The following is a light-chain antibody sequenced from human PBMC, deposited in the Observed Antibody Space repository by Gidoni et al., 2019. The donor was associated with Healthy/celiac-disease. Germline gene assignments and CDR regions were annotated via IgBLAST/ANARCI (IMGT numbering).Light chain of an antibody. V-gene: IGKV3-20*01. Sequence: IVLTQSPGTLSLSPGERATLPCRASQSVSTSYLAWYQQKPGQAPRLLIYGASSRATGIPDRFSGSGSGTDFNLTISRLEPEDFAVYYCQQYGSSPPMYTFGQGTKLEIK. CDR3: QQYGSSPPMYT. CDR2: GAS. J-gene: IGKJ2*01. CDR1: QSVSTSY.